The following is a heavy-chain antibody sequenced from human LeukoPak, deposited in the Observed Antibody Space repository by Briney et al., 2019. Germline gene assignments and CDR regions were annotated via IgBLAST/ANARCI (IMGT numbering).Heavy chain of an antibody. CDR3: ARDWSADY. V-gene: IGHV3-23*01. CDR2: MGGSGDSP. CDR1: GFTFSSYA. J-gene: IGHJ4*02. Sequence: GGSLRLSCKASGFTFSSYAMTWVRQAPGKGLEWVSAMGGSGDSPKYADSVKGRFTMSRDSSRNTVYLQMNRLRPDDTAVYYCARDWSADYWGQRTLATVS.